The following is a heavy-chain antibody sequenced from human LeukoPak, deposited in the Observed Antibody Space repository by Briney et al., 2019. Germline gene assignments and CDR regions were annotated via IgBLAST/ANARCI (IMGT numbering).Heavy chain of an antibody. J-gene: IGHJ5*02. Sequence: ASVMVSCKASGYTFTNYAISWVRQAPGQGPEWMGVISPSGGSTTYAQKFQGRVTLTRDMSTSTDYLELSSLRSEDTAVYYCARGLNDYSNYGHGNWFDPWGQGTLVTVSS. CDR3: ARGLNDYSNYGHGNWFDP. D-gene: IGHD4-11*01. CDR2: ISPSGGST. CDR1: GYTFTNYA. V-gene: IGHV1-46*01.